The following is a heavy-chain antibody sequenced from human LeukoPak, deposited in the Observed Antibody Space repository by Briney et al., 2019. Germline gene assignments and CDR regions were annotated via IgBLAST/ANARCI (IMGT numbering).Heavy chain of an antibody. Sequence: PGGSLRLSCAASGFTFSTYWMSWVRQAPGKGLEWVANIHQDGNEKYYVDSVKGRFTISRDNAKNSLYLQMNSLRAEDTAVYYCASWGYYFYYFDYWGQGTLVTVSS. D-gene: IGHD2/OR15-2a*01. CDR1: GFTFSTYW. J-gene: IGHJ4*02. V-gene: IGHV3-7*01. CDR3: ASWGYYFYYFDY. CDR2: IHQDGNEK.